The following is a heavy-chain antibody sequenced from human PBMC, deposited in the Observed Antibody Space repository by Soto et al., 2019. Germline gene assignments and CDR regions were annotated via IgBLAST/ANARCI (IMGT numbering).Heavy chain of an antibody. V-gene: IGHV4-34*01. D-gene: IGHD2-8*02. CDR2: INHSGST. CDR3: ARDKITGHFDY. J-gene: IGHJ4*02. Sequence: QVQLQQWGAGLLKPSETLSLTCAVSGGSFSGYYWTWIRQPPGTGLEWIGEINHSGSTTYNPSLKSRVTISVDTSKNQFSLKLTSVTAADTAVYYCARDKITGHFDYWGQGTLVTVSS. CDR1: GGSFSGYY.